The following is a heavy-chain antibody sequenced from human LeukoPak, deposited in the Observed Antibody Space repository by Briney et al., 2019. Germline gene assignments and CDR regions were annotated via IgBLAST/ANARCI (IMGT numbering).Heavy chain of an antibody. Sequence: PGGSLRLSCAASGFTFSSYSMNWVRQAPGKGLEWVSYISSSSSTIYYADSVKGRLTISRDNAKNSLYLQMNSLRAEDTAVYYCARLNYYDSSGYPFDYWGQGTLVTVSS. CDR3: ARLNYYDSSGYPFDY. CDR1: GFTFSSYS. D-gene: IGHD3-22*01. J-gene: IGHJ4*02. CDR2: ISSSSSTI. V-gene: IGHV3-48*01.